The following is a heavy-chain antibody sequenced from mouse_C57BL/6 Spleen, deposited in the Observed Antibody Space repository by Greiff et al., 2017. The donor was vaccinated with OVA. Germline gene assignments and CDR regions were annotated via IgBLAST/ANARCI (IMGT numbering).Heavy chain of an antibody. V-gene: IGHV1-82*01. J-gene: IGHJ2*01. CDR1: GYAFSSSW. CDR2: IYPGDGDT. CDR3: AREGRGRGDY. Sequence: QVQLQQSGPELVKPGASVKISCKASGYAFSSSWMNWVKQRPGKGLEWIGRIYPGDGDTNYNGKFKGKATLTADKSASTAYMQLSSLTSEEAAVYCCAREGRGRGDYWGQGTTLTVSA.